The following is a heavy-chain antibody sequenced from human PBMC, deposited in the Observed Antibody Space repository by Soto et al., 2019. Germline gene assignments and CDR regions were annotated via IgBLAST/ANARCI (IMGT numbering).Heavy chain of an antibody. CDR3: ARDTDTLGPRANDALDI. J-gene: IGHJ3*02. CDR2: INAGSGNT. CDR1: GYTFSAYT. Sequence: GASVKVSCKATGYTFSAYTMNWVRQAPGQSLEWMGWINAGSGNTKYSQNFKGRVSITRDTSASTVYMELTGLTSEDTAVYYCARDTDTLGPRANDALDIWRQSTMVTVS. D-gene: IGHD5-18*01. V-gene: IGHV1-3*01.